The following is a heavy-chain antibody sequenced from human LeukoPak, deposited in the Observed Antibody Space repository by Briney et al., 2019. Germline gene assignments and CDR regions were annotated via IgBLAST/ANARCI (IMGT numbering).Heavy chain of an antibody. V-gene: IGHV5-51*01. D-gene: IGHD3-10*01. Sequence: GESLKISCKGSGYSFTSYWIGWVRQMPGKGLEWMGIIYPGDSDTRYSPSFQGQVTISADKSISTAYLQWSSLKASDTAMYYCARHETYYYGSGRYLSFYYYYMDVCGKGPTVTVSS. CDR2: IYPGDSDT. J-gene: IGHJ6*03. CDR1: GYSFTSYW. CDR3: ARHETYYYGSGRYLSFYYYYMDV.